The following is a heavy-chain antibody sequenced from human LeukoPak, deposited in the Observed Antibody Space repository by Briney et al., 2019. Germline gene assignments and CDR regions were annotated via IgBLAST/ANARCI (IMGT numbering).Heavy chain of an antibody. CDR2: IYYSGST. CDR1: GGSIGSYY. J-gene: IGHJ5*02. CDR3: ARGPQLGSGSYYKNWFDP. V-gene: IGHV4-59*01. Sequence: SETLSLTCTVSGGSIGSYYWSWIRQPPGKGLEWIGYIYYSGSTNYNPSLKSRVTISVDTSKNQFSLKLSSVTAADTAVYYCARGPQLGSGSYYKNWFDPWGQGTLVTVSS. D-gene: IGHD3-10*01.